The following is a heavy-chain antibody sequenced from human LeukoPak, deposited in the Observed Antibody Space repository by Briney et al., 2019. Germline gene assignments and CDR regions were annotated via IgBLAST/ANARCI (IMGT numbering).Heavy chain of an antibody. J-gene: IGHJ4*02. CDR2: INPDSGGT. CDR1: GYTFTGYY. V-gene: IGHV1-2*02. D-gene: IGHD4-23*01. CDR3: AREASGGYFDY. Sequence: ASVKVSCKASGYTFTGYYMHWVRQAPGQGLEWMGWINPDSGGTNFAQKFQGRVTMTRDTSISTAYMELSRLRSEDTAVYYCAREASGGYFDYWGQGTLVIVSS.